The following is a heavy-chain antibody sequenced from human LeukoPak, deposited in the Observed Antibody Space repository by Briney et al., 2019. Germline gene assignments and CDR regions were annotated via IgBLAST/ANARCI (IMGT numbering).Heavy chain of an antibody. CDR2: INHSGST. CDR1: GGSFSGYY. J-gene: IGHJ4*02. V-gene: IGHV4-34*01. D-gene: IGHD2-15*01. CDR3: ASRRRYCSGGSCYGP. Sequence: PSETLSLTCAVYGGSFSGYYWSWIRQPPGKGLEWIGEINHSGSTNYNPSLKSRVTISVDTSKNQFSLKLSSVTAADTAVYYCASRRRYCSGGSCYGPWGQGTLVTVSS.